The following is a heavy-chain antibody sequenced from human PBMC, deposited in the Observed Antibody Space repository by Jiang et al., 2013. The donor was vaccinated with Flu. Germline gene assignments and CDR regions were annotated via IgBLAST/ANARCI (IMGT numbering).Heavy chain of an antibody. V-gene: IGHV3-33*01. CDR1: GFTFSSYG. D-gene: IGHD2-15*01. Sequence: VQLLESGGGVVQPGRSLRLSCAASGFTFSSYGMHWVRQAPGKGPEWVAVIWYDGSNKYYADSVKGRFTISRDNSKNTLYLQMNSLRAEDTAVYYCARGRPATDGRWFDPWGQGTLVTVSS. J-gene: IGHJ5*02. CDR3: ARGRPATDGRWFDP. CDR2: IWYDGSNK.